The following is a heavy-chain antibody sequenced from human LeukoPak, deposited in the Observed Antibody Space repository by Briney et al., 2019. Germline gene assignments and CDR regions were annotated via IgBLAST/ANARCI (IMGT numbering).Heavy chain of an antibody. V-gene: IGHV4-59*01. Sequence: SETLSLTCTVSGGSISSYYWSWIRQPPGKGLEWIGYIYYSGSTNYNPSLKSRVTISVDTSKNQFSLKLSSVTAADTAVYYCARGGDILTGYYWDYFDYWGQGTLVTVSS. CDR3: ARGGDILTGYYWDYFDY. CDR2: IYYSGST. J-gene: IGHJ4*02. CDR1: GGSISSYY. D-gene: IGHD3-9*01.